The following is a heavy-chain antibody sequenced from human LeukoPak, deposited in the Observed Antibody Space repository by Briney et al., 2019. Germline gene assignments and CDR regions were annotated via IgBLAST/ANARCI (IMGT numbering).Heavy chain of an antibody. V-gene: IGHV3-23*01. J-gene: IGHJ5*02. CDR3: AKDLWYSGPQYNWFDP. CDR1: GGSISGYY. D-gene: IGHD3-10*01. Sequence: PSETLSLTCTVSGGSISGYYWSWLRQPPGKGLEWVSAISGGGGSTYYADSVRGRFTISRDNSKNTLYLQMNSLRAEDTAIYYCAKDLWYSGPQYNWFDPWGQGTLVTVSS. CDR2: ISGGGGST.